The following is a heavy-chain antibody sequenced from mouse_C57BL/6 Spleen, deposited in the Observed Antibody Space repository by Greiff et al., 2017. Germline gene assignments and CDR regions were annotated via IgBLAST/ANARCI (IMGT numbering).Heavy chain of an antibody. J-gene: IGHJ4*01. CDR3: ARLPQFITTVVATDYYAMDY. Sequence: QVQLQQSGPGLVQPSQSLSITCTVSGFSLTSYGVHWFRQSPGKGLEWLGVIWRGGSTDYNAAFISRLSLSKDNAKSQVFFKMNSLQADDTAIYYCARLPQFITTVVATDYYAMDYWGQGTSVTVSS. CDR2: IWRGGST. D-gene: IGHD1-1*01. V-gene: IGHV2-2*01. CDR1: GFSLTSYG.